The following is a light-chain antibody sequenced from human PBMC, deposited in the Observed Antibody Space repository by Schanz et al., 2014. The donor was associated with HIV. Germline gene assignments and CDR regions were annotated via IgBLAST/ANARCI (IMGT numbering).Light chain of an antibody. CDR1: SSNIGSKT. V-gene: IGLV1-44*01. Sequence: QSVLTQPPSASGTPGQRVTISCSGSSSNIGSKTVNWYQQLPGTAPKLLIYSYNQRPSGVPDRFSGSKSGTSASLAISGLQSQDEADYYCATWVDSLNGWVFGGGTKLTVL. CDR2: SYN. CDR3: ATWVDSLNGWV. J-gene: IGLJ3*02.